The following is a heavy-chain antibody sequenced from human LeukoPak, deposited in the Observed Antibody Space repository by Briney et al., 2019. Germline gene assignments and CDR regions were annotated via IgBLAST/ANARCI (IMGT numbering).Heavy chain of an antibody. CDR2: ISGSGGNT. Sequence: GGSLRLSCAASGFTFSSYAMSWVRQGPGKGLEWVSAISGSGGNTYYADSVKGRFTISRDNSKNTLYLQMNSLRAEHTAVYYCAKDFKGLTIVAAGSFDYWGQGTLVAVSS. CDR3: AKDFKGLTIVAAGSFDY. J-gene: IGHJ4*02. D-gene: IGHD6-13*01. CDR1: GFTFSSYA. V-gene: IGHV3-23*01.